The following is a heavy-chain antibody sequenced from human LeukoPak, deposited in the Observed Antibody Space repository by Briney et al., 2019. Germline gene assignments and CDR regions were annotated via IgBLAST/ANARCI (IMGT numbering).Heavy chain of an antibody. CDR3: ASPYSSGWTHIDY. D-gene: IGHD6-19*01. Sequence: SETLSLTCTVSGGSISSSRDYWAWLRQPPGKGLEWIANIYYSGSTYYNPSLKSRVTISVDTSKNQFSLKLSSVTAADTAVYYCASPYSSGWTHIDYWGQGTLVTVSS. CDR2: IYYSGST. V-gene: IGHV4-39*07. CDR1: GGSISSSRDY. J-gene: IGHJ4*02.